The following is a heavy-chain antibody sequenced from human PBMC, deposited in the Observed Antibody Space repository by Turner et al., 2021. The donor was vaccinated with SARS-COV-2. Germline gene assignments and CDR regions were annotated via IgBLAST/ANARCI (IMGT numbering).Heavy chain of an antibody. CDR2: ISSYNGNT. J-gene: IGHJ6*03. D-gene: IGHD3-10*01. Sequence: QVQLVQSGAEVKKPGASVKVSCKASGYTFTSYGISWVRQAPGQGLEWMGWISSYNGNTNYAQKLQGRVTMTTDTSTSTAYMELRSLRSDDTAVYYCARLTGTMVRGVIIAPIYYMDVWGKGTTVTVSS. CDR1: GYTFTSYG. V-gene: IGHV1-18*04. CDR3: ARLTGTMVRGVIIAPIYYMDV.